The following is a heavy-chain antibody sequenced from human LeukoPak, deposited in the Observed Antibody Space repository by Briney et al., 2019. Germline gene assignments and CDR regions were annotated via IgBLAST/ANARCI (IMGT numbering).Heavy chain of an antibody. J-gene: IGHJ4*02. CDR3: ARGAMVRGVIIWGDYFYY. V-gene: IGHV1-2*02. CDR2: INTNSGGT. CDR1: GYTFTCYY. Sequence: GASVKVSCKASGYTFTCYYMHWVRQAPGQGLEWMGWINTNSGGTNYAQKFQGRVTMTRDTSISTAYMELSRLRSDDTAVYYCARGAMVRGVIIWGDYFYYWGQGTLVTVSS. D-gene: IGHD3-10*01.